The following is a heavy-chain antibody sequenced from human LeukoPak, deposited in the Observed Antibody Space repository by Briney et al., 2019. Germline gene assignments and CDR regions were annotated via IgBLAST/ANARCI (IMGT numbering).Heavy chain of an antibody. V-gene: IGHV3-23*01. CDR3: AKARAGEAGASDY. Sequence: GGSLRLSCVASGFTFSSYAMNWVRQAPGKGLEWLSLISDSPGITYYTDSVKGRFTISRDSSKNTLYLQMNSLRVEDTAVYYCAKARAGEAGASDYWGQGTMVTVSS. D-gene: IGHD4-17*01. CDR1: GFTFSSYA. CDR2: ISDSPGIT. J-gene: IGHJ3*01.